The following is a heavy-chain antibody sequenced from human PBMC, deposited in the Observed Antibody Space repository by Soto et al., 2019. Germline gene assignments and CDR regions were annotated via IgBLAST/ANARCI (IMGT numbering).Heavy chain of an antibody. V-gene: IGHV4-34*01. CDR2: INHSGST. CDR3: ARGLSEDYDILTGYLPFDY. D-gene: IGHD3-9*01. CDR1: GGCFSGYY. Sequence: ASETLSLTCAVSGGCFSGYYWSWIRQPPGKGLEWIGEINHSGSTNYNPSLKSRVTISVDTSKNQFSLKLSSVTAADTAVYYCARGLSEDYDILTGYLPFDYWGQGTLVTVSS. J-gene: IGHJ4*02.